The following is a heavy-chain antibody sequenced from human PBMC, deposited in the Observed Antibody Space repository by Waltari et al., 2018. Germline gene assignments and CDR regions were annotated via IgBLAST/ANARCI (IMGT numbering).Heavy chain of an antibody. Sequence: QVHLVQSGAEVKKPGASVRVPCKTSGYPFSDYYISWVRQAPGQGLEWMGWINPKSGATNPAQKFQGRVTLTRDTSTSTVYMELRGLTSDDTAIYYCARDLFPNFWSGYGFDIWGQGTKVTVSS. CDR1: GYPFSDYY. CDR2: INPKSGAT. V-gene: IGHV1-2*02. D-gene: IGHD3-3*01. CDR3: ARDLFPNFWSGYGFDI. J-gene: IGHJ3*02.